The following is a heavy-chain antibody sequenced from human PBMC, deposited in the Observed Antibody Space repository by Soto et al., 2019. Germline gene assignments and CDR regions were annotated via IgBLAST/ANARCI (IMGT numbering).Heavy chain of an antibody. V-gene: IGHV3-23*01. J-gene: IGHJ3*01. D-gene: IGHD2-8*01. CDR2: ISGGGDGT. CDR3: AKKGLGSLATYCTTGDCHYAFDV. Sequence: EVQLLESGGGLVRPGGSLRLSCAASGFTFYNYAMNWVRQAPGKGLEWVSTISGGGDGTYYADSVKGRFTISRDNSRHTVYLQMNGLRAEDTAVYYCAKKGLGSLATYCTTGDCHYAFDVWGQGTLVTVSS. CDR1: GFTFYNYA.